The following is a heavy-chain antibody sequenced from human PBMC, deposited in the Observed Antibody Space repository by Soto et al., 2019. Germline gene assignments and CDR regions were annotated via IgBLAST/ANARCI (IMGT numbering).Heavy chain of an antibody. D-gene: IGHD6-19*01. V-gene: IGHV5-51*01. J-gene: IGHJ6*01. CDR3: ARSRRGAYSSGWYSPSGYYNYGIDV. CDR2: IYPGDSDT. CDR1: GYSFTTYW. Sequence: GESLKISCKGSGYSFTTYWIGWVRQMPGKGLEWMGIIYPGDSDTKYSPSLQGQVSISADTSISTAYLQWTGLKASDTAMYYCARSRRGAYSSGWYSPSGYYNYGIDVWGQGTKVNVSS.